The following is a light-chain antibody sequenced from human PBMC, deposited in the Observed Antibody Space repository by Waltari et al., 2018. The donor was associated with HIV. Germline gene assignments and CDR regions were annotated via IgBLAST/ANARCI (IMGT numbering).Light chain of an antibody. CDR2: EVS. V-gene: IGLV2-14*01. CDR3: SSYTAANTIL. J-gene: IGLJ2*01. Sequence: QSALTQPASVSGSLGQSITVSCTGTTSDIGDYDYVSWYQQLPDQPPTLIIYEVSKRPSGVSHRFSGSKSGNTASLTISGLQSDDESTYFCSSYTAANTILFGGGTKLTVL. CDR1: TSDIGDYDY.